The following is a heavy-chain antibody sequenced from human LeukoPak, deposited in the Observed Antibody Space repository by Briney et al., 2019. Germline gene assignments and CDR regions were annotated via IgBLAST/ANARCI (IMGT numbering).Heavy chain of an antibody. V-gene: IGHV3-33*01. CDR2: IWYDGSNK. Sequence: PGGSLRLSCAASGFTFSSYGMHWVRQAPGKGLEWVAVIWYDGSNKYFADSVKGRFTISRDNSKKPLYLQMNSLRAGDTVVDYCARAGRYDILTGPSNIWGQGTMVTLSS. CDR3: ARAGRYDILTGPSNI. J-gene: IGHJ3*02. D-gene: IGHD3-9*01. CDR1: GFTFSSYG.